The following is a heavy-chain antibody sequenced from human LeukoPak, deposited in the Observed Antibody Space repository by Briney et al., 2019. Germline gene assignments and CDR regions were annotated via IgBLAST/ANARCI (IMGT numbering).Heavy chain of an antibody. J-gene: IGHJ5*02. D-gene: IGHD3-16*01. CDR1: GFTVSSNS. CDR3: ARGGGGVITMTDGWFDP. Sequence: GGSLRLSCTVSGFTVSSNSMSWVRQAPGKGLEWVSFIYSDNTHYSDSVKGRFAISRDNAKNSLYLQMNSLRAEDTAVYYCARGGGGVITMTDGWFDPWGQGTLVTVSS. CDR2: IYSDNT. V-gene: IGHV3-53*01.